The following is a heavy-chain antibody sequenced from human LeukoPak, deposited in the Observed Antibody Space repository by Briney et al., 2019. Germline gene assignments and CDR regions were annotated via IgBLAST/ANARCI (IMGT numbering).Heavy chain of an antibody. CDR2: VYPEDGES. V-gene: IGHV1-69-2*01. J-gene: IGHJ3*02. CDR1: GYTFTDYY. Sequence: ASVKISCKVYGYTFTDYYMHWVQQAPGKGLEWMGLVYPEDGESIYAEKFQGRVTITADTSTDTAYMELSSLRSEDTAVYYCATGSNIGAMVVTIASAFDIWGQGTMVTVSS. D-gene: IGHD4-23*01. CDR3: ATGSNIGAMVVTIASAFDI.